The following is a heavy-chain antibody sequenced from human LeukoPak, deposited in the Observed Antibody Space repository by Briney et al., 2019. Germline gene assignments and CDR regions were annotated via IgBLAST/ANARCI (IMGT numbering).Heavy chain of an antibody. Sequence: GGSLRLSCAASGFTFTHFGMHWVRQAPGKGLEWVAFVWYDGITKNYADSVKGRFTISRDDSKNTLYLQMNSLRVEDTAVYYCAKDLTGCHLFDYWGQGTLVTVSS. D-gene: IGHD1-14*01. CDR1: GFTFTHFG. CDR3: AKDLTGCHLFDY. CDR2: VWYDGITK. J-gene: IGHJ4*02. V-gene: IGHV3-30*02.